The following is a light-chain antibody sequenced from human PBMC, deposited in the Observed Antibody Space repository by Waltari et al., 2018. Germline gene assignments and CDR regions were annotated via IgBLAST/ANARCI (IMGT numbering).Light chain of an antibody. J-gene: IGLJ2*01. CDR1: SSDVGRNNL. CDR2: EAT. V-gene: IGLV2-14*02. Sequence: QSALTQPASVSGSPGQSITLSCTGTSSDVGRNNLVSWYQQHPGQAPKLIIYEATKRTSGVSNRFSGSKSGNTASLTISGLQAEDEGDYYCCSYTNTHVVFGGGTKLTVL. CDR3: CSYTNTHVV.